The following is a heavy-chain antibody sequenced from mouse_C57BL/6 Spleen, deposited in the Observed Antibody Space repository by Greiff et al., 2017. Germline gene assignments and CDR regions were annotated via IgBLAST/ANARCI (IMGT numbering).Heavy chain of an antibody. Sequence: EVQLVESGGGLVQPGGSLKLSCAASGFTFSDYYMYWVRQTPEKRLEWVAYISNGGGSTYYPDTVKGRFPISRDNAKNTLYLQMSRLKSEDTAMYYCARRGDYDPWFAYWGQGTLVTVSA. V-gene: IGHV5-12*01. D-gene: IGHD2-4*01. CDR2: ISNGGGST. J-gene: IGHJ3*01. CDR1: GFTFSDYY. CDR3: ARRGDYDPWFAY.